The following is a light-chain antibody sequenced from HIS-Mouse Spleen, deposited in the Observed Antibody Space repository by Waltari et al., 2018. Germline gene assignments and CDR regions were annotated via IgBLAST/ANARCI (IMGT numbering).Light chain of an antibody. Sequence: QSALTQPPSASGSPGQSVTISCTGTSSDVGGYNYVSWYQPHPGKAPKLMIYEVSKRPSGVPDRVSGSKSGNTASLTVSGLQAEDEADYYCSSYAGSNNYVFGTGTKVTVL. V-gene: IGLV2-8*01. CDR3: SSYAGSNNYV. CDR2: EVS. J-gene: IGLJ1*01. CDR1: SSDVGGYNY.